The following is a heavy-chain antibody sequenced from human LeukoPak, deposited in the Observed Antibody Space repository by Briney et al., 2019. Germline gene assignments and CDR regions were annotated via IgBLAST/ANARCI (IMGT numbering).Heavy chain of an antibody. CDR2: ISGSGGST. Sequence: ASVKVSCKASGYTFSSYAMSWVRQAPGKGLEWVSAISGSGGSTYYADSVKGRFTISRDNSKNTLYLQMNSLRAEDTAVYYCAKDRDTYCGGDCYSNGAFDIWGQGTMVTVSS. J-gene: IGHJ3*02. D-gene: IGHD2-21*02. V-gene: IGHV3-23*01. CDR3: AKDRDTYCGGDCYSNGAFDI. CDR1: GYTFSSYA.